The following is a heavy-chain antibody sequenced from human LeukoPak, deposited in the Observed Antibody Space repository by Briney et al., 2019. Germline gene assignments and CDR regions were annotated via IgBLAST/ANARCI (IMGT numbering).Heavy chain of an antibody. CDR3: AKSRGYYGSGSYAFDY. J-gene: IGHJ4*02. Sequence: SETLSLTCAVYGGSFSGYYWSWIRQPPGKGLEWIGEINHSGSTNYNPSLKSRVTISVDTSKNQFSLKLSSVTAADTAVYYCAKSRGYYGSGSYAFDYWGQGTLVTVSS. V-gene: IGHV4-34*01. CDR1: GGSFSGYY. CDR2: INHSGST. D-gene: IGHD3-10*01.